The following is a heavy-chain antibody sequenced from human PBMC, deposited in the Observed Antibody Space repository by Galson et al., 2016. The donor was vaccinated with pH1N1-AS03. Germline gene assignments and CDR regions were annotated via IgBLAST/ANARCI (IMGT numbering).Heavy chain of an antibody. V-gene: IGHV3-53*01. D-gene: IGHD5-12*01. CDR2: TCTGGST. J-gene: IGHJ4*02. CDR1: GFTVSSNC. Sequence: SLRLSCAASGFTVSSNCMSWVRQAPGKGLEWVSLTCTGGSTDYADSVKGRFTISRDNSKNTLYLQMNSLRAEDTAMYYCARGRARGYSGYDLWGQGTLVTVSS. CDR3: ARGRARGYSGYDL.